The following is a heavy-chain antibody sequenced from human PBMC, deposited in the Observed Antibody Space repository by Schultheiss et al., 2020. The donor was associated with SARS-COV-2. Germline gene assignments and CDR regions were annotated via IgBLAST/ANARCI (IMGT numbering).Heavy chain of an antibody. CDR2: IYYSGST. Sequence: SQTLSLTCTVSGGSISSYYWSWIRQPAGKGLEWIGYIYYSGSTNYNPSLKSRVTISVDTSKNQFSLKLRSVTAADTAVYYCARDWSAAAGSDYWGQGTLVTVSS. CDR3: ARDWSAAAGSDY. CDR1: GGSISSYY. D-gene: IGHD6-13*01. V-gene: IGHV4-59*12. J-gene: IGHJ4*02.